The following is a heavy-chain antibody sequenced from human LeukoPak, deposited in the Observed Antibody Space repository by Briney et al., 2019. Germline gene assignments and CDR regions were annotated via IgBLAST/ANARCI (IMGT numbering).Heavy chain of an antibody. Sequence: GASVKVSCKASGYTFTSYGISWVRQAPGQGLEWMGWISAYNGNTNYAQKLQGSVTMTTDTSTSTAYMELRSLRSDDTAVYYCARDQNGLLLWFGEFSYYYYYYGMDVWGQGTTVTVS. CDR1: GYTFTSYG. V-gene: IGHV1-18*01. CDR3: ARDQNGLLLWFGEFSYYYYYYGMDV. CDR2: ISAYNGNT. J-gene: IGHJ6*02. D-gene: IGHD3-10*01.